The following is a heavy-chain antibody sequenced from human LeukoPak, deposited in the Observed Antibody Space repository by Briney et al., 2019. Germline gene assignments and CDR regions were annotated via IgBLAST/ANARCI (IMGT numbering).Heavy chain of an antibody. J-gene: IGHJ5*02. D-gene: IGHD5-18*01. Sequence: GGSLRLSCAASEFTFSSYAMHWVRQAPGKGLEWVAVISYDGSNKYYADSVKGRFTISRDNSKNTLYLQMNSLRAEDTAVYYCARADGYSYGNNWFDPWGQGTLVTVSS. CDR3: ARADGYSYGNNWFDP. CDR2: ISYDGSNK. CDR1: EFTFSSYA. V-gene: IGHV3-30-3*01.